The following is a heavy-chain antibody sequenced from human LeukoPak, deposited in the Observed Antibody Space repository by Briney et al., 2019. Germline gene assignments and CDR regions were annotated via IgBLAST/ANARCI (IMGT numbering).Heavy chain of an antibody. Sequence: SSETLSLTCTVSGGSISSYYWSWIRQPPGKGLEWIGYIYYSGSTNYNPSLKSRDTISVDTSKNQFSLKLSSVTAADTAVYYCARVSDRWAAAAPFDYWGQGTLVTVSS. J-gene: IGHJ4*02. D-gene: IGHD6-13*01. CDR2: IYYSGST. CDR3: ARVSDRWAAAAPFDY. CDR1: GGSISSYY. V-gene: IGHV4-59*01.